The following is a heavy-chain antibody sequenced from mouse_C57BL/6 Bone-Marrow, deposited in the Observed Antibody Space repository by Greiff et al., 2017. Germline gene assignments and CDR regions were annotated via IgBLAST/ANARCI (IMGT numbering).Heavy chain of an antibody. CDR1: GFTFSSYA. J-gene: IGHJ2*01. D-gene: IGHD1-1*01. CDR2: LSSGGDYI. Sequence: EVKLMESGEGLVKPGGSLKLSCAASGFTFSSYAMSWVRQTPEKRLEWVAYLSSGGDYIYYADTVKGRFTISRDNARNTLYLQMSSLKSEDTAMYYCTRAATVFDYWGQGTTLTVSS. V-gene: IGHV5-9-1*02. CDR3: TRAATVFDY.